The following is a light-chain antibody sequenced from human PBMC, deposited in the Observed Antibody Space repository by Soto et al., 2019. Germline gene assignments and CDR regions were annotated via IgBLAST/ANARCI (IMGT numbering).Light chain of an antibody. V-gene: IGKV3-15*01. CDR1: QSVYSN. CDR2: ESS. CDR3: QQYQSWPLT. J-gene: IGKJ4*01. Sequence: EIVMTQSPATLYLSPGEIATLSCRASQSVYSNLAWYQQKPGQTPRLLIYESSTRATGIPARFSGGGSGTEFTLTISSLQSEDFADYFCQQYQSWPLTFGGGTKVEIK.